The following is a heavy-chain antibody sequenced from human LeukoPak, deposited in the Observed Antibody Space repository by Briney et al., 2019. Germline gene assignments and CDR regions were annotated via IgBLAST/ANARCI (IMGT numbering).Heavy chain of an antibody. D-gene: IGHD4-17*01. Sequence: PRASVKVSCKASGYTFTDYYIHWVRQDPGQGLEWMGRINPNSGGTKYAQNFQSRVTMTRDTSISTAYMELSRLRSDETAVYYCGRGNGRIATVGDYWGQGTLVTVSS. J-gene: IGHJ4*02. V-gene: IGHV1-2*06. CDR3: GRGNGRIATVGDY. CDR1: GYTFTDYY. CDR2: INPNSGGT.